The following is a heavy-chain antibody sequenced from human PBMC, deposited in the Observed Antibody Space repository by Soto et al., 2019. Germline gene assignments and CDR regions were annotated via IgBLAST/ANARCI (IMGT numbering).Heavy chain of an antibody. J-gene: IGHJ5*02. D-gene: IGHD3-3*01. Sequence: GGSLRLSCVASGFSFSNYWMTWVRQAPGKGPEWVANIKQDGSEKNYLDSVKGRFSISRDNAKNSVFLQMNSLRADDTAVYHCARAGGYDFWSLFDPWGQGTLVTVS. V-gene: IGHV3-7*01. CDR2: IKQDGSEK. CDR1: GFSFSNYW. CDR3: ARAGGYDFWSLFDP.